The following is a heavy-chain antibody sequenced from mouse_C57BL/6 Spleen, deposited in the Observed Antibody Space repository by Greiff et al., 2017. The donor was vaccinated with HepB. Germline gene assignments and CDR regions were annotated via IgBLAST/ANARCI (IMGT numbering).Heavy chain of an antibody. CDR3: ARGVYYGSSPLFDY. Sequence: VQLQQSGPELVKPGASVKISCKASGYAFSSSWMNWVKQRPGKGLEWIGRIYPGDGDTNYNGKFKGKATLTADKSSSTAYMQLSSRTSADSAVYFCARGVYYGSSPLFDYWGQGTTLTVSS. V-gene: IGHV1-82*01. J-gene: IGHJ2*01. CDR1: GYAFSSSW. D-gene: IGHD1-1*01. CDR2: IYPGDGDT.